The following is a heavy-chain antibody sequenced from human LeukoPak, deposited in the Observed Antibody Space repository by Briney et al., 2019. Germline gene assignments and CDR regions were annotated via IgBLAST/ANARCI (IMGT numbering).Heavy chain of an antibody. J-gene: IGHJ5*02. D-gene: IGHD6-13*01. V-gene: IGHV4-30-4*01. Sequence: PSETLSLTCTVSGGSISSGDYYWSWIRQPPGKGLEWIGYIYYSGGTYYNPSLKSRVTISVDTSRNQFSLKLSSVTAADTAVYYCARLPSGVQPPGPWGQGTLVTVSS. CDR3: ARLPSGVQPPGP. CDR1: GGSISSGDYY. CDR2: IYYSGGT.